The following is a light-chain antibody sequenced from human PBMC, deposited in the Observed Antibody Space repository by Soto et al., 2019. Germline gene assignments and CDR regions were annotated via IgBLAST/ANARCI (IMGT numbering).Light chain of an antibody. CDR1: SSDVGGYNY. Sequence: QSFLTQPRSVSGSPGQSVTISCTGTSSDVGGYNYVSWYQQHPGKAPKLMIYDVSKRPSGVPDRFSGSKSGNTASLTISGLQAEDEADYYCCSYAGSNVVFGGGTQLTVL. J-gene: IGLJ2*01. CDR2: DVS. CDR3: CSYAGSNVV. V-gene: IGLV2-11*01.